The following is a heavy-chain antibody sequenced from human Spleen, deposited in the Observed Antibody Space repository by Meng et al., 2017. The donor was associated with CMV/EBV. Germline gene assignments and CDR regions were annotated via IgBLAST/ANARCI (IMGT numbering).Heavy chain of an antibody. CDR1: GFTFSGYS. J-gene: IGHJ4*02. CDR2: IDNYSTYI. Sequence: GGSLRLSCAASGFTFSGYSLNWVRQAPGKGLEWVSCIDNYSTYIYYADSVKGRFTISRDNAKNSLYLEMNSLRAEDTAIYYCARDAYTSGWYFDYWGRGTLVTVSS. D-gene: IGHD6-19*01. CDR3: ARDAYTSGWYFDY. V-gene: IGHV3-21*01.